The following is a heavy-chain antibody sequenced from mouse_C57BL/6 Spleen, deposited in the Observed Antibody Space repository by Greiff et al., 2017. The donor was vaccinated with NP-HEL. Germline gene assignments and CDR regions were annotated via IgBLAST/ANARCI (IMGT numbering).Heavy chain of an antibody. CDR3: AREGNYGYDGFAY. J-gene: IGHJ3*01. D-gene: IGHD2-2*01. V-gene: IGHV1-64*01. Sequence: LQQPGAELVKPGASVKLSCKASGYTFTSYWMHWVKQRPGQGLEWIGMIHPNSGSTNYNEKFKSKATLTVDKSSSTAYMQLSSLTSEDSAVYYCAREGNYGYDGFAYWGQGTLVTVSA. CDR2: IHPNSGST. CDR1: GYTFTSYW.